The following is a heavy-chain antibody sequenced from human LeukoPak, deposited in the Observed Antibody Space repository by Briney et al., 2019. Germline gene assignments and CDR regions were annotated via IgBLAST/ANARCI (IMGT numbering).Heavy chain of an antibody. Sequence: SVKVSCKASGGTFSSYAISWVRRAPGQGLEWMGRIIPIFGIANYAQKFQGRVTITADKSTSTAYMELSSLRSEDTAVYYCASGGHSGSYVFDYWGQGTLVTVSS. CDR3: ASGGHSGSYVFDY. CDR2: IIPIFGIA. V-gene: IGHV1-69*04. CDR1: GGTFSSYA. J-gene: IGHJ4*02. D-gene: IGHD1-26*01.